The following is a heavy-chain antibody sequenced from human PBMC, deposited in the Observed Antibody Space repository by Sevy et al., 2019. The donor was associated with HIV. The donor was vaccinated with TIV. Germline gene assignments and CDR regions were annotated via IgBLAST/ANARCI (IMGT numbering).Heavy chain of an antibody. CDR2: ISSSGSTI. V-gene: IGHV3-48*03. J-gene: IGHJ6*02. CDR1: GFTFRSYE. CDR3: ARDGSGWALGYYYGMDV. D-gene: IGHD6-19*01. Sequence: GGSLRLSCAASGFTFRSYEMNWVRQAPGKGLEWVSYISSSGSTIYYADSVKGRFTISRDNAKNSRYLQMNSLRAEDTAVYYCARDGSGWALGYYYGMDVWGQGTTVTVSS.